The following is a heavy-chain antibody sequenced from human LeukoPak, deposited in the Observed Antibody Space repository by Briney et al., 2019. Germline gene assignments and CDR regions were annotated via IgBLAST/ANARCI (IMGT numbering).Heavy chain of an antibody. CDR1: GFSFSEHW. D-gene: IGHD6-6*01. Sequence: PGGSLRLSCTASGFSFSEHWMYWARQLPGKGLVWVSRISPTGSTTSYADSVKGRFTVSRDNAKNTLYLQVNNLRAEDTAVYYCARGPNSNWSGLDFWGQGTLLTVSS. J-gene: IGHJ4*02. CDR3: ARGPNSNWSGLDF. CDR2: ISPTGSTT. V-gene: IGHV3-74*01.